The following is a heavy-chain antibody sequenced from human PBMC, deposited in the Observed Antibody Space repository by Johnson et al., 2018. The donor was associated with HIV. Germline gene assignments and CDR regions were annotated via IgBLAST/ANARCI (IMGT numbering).Heavy chain of an antibody. J-gene: IGHJ3*01. Sequence: VQLVESGGGFVQPGGSLRLSCAASGFTFINAWMSWVRQAPGKGLEWVGRIYSKTDGGTPDYAAPVTGRFTISRDDSKNTLDLQMTSLRAEDTAVYYCARSRPNWAFDFWGQGTMVTVSS. CDR3: ARSRPNWAFDF. D-gene: IGHD1-1*01. CDR1: GFTFINAW. V-gene: IGHV3-15*01. CDR2: IYSKTDGGTP.